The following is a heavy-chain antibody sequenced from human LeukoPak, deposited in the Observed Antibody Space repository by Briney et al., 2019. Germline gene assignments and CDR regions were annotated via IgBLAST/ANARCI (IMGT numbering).Heavy chain of an antibody. D-gene: IGHD2-2*01. CDR1: GFTFSSYD. CDR3: ARKVLVPAATGADAFDV. V-gene: IGHV3-33*01. J-gene: IGHJ3*01. Sequence: GGSLRLSCAASGFTFSSYDMHWVRQVRGKGLEWGAVMYYDGRNKYYADSVKGRFTISRDNSKNTLYLQINSLRAEDTAVCHCARKVLVPAATGADAFDVWGRGTMVIVSS. CDR2: MYYDGRNK.